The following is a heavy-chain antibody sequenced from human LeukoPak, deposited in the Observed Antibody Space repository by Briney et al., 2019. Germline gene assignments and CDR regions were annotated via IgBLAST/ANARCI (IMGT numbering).Heavy chain of an antibody. J-gene: IGHJ4*02. CDR2: IYYSGST. D-gene: IGHD1-26*01. Sequence: PSETLSLTCTVSGGSISSYYWSWIRQPPGKGLEWIGYIYYSGSTNYNPSLKSRVTISVDTSKNQFSLKLSSVTAADTAVYYCAGSGSYSSPMDYWGQGTLVTVSA. CDR1: GGSISSYY. CDR3: AGSGSYSSPMDY. V-gene: IGHV4-59*01.